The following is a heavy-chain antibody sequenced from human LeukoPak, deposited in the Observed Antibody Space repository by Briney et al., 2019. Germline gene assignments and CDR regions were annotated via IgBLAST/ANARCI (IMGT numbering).Heavy chain of an antibody. Sequence: SVKVSCKASGGTFSSYAISWVRQAPGQGLEWMGGIIPIFGTANYAQKFQGRVMITTDESTSTAYMELSSLRSEDTAVYYCAREEQLVGMDYFDYWGQGTLVTVSS. D-gene: IGHD6-6*01. V-gene: IGHV1-69*05. CDR3: AREEQLVGMDYFDY. CDR2: IIPIFGTA. J-gene: IGHJ4*02. CDR1: GGTFSSYA.